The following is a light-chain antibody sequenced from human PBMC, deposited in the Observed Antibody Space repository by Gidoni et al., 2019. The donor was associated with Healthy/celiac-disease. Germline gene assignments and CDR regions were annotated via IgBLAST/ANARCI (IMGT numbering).Light chain of an antibody. V-gene: IGKV1-NL1*01. CDR2: AAS. CDR3: QQYYSTERT. Sequence: DIQMTQSPSSLSASVGDRVTITCRASQGISNSLAWYQQKPGKAPKLLLYAASRLESGVPSRFSGSGSGTDYTLTISSLQPEDFATYYCQQYYSTERTFXQXTKVXIK. CDR1: QGISNS. J-gene: IGKJ1*01.